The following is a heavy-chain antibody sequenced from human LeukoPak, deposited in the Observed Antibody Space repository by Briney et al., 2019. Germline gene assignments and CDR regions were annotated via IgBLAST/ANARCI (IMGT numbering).Heavy chain of an antibody. CDR1: GGSFSGYY. Sequence: KPSETLSLTCAVYGGSFSGYYWSWIRQPPGKGLEWVARIKTKSDGGTTDYAAPVKGRFTISRDDSKNTVYLQMNGLKTEDTAVYYCVSQYFDFWGQGTLVTVSS. CDR3: VSQYFDF. CDR2: IKTKSDGGTT. J-gene: IGHJ4*02. V-gene: IGHV3-15*01.